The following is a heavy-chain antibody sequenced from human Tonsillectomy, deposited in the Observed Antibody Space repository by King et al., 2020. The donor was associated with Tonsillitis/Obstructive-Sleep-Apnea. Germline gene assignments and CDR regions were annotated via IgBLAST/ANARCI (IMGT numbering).Heavy chain of an antibody. D-gene: IGHD2-8*02. V-gene: IGHV4-4*02. CDR2: GFHTGST. CDR1: GGSISSFYW. J-gene: IGHJ4*02. Sequence: QLQESGPGLVKPSGTLSLTCAVSGGSISSFYWWTWFRQPPGKGLQWIGEGFHTGSTKYNESLKSRVIISVEKSKNQFSLILTFVTDADTAVYFCGRVDGNEKRAWRFHWCFDCWGQGALVTVSS. CDR3: GRVDGNEKRAWRFHWCFDC.